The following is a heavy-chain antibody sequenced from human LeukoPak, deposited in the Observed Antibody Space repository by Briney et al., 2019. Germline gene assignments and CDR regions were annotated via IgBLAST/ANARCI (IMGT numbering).Heavy chain of an antibody. D-gene: IGHD6-13*01. CDR1: GFTFSDYY. CDR3: ARPTIAAAGNFEY. J-gene: IGHJ4*02. V-gene: IGHV3-11*03. CDR2: ISSFSNFR. Sequence: PGGSLRLSCAASGFTFSDYYMSWIRQAPGKELEWVSHISSFSNFRSYADSVKGRFTISRDNAKNSLYLQVNSLRAEDTAVYYCARPTIAAAGNFEYWGQGTLVTVPS.